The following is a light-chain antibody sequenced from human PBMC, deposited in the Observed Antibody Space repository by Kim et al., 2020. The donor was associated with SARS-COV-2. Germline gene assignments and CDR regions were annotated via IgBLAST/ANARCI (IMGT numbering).Light chain of an antibody. CDR3: QQSYSSVT. V-gene: IGKV1-39*01. CDR1: QSISSY. J-gene: IGKJ3*01. Sequence: DIRMTQSPSSLSASVGDRVIITCRASQSISSYLNWYQQKPGQAPKLLIYAASSLQSGVPSRFSGSGSGTDFTLTISSLQPEDFATYYCQQSYSSVTFGPGTKVDIK. CDR2: AAS.